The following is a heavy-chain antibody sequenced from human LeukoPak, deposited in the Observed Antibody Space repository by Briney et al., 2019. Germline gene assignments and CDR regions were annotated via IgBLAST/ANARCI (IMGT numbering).Heavy chain of an antibody. J-gene: IGHJ4*02. CDR3: ATGRWIQLWLNY. D-gene: IGHD5-18*01. V-gene: IGHV1-24*01. CDR1: GYTFTSYG. CDR2: FDPEDGET. Sequence: ASVKVSCKASGYTFTSYGISWVRQAPGKGLEWMGGFDPEDGETIYAQKFQGRVTMTEDTSTDTAYMELSSLRSEDTAVYYCATGRWIQLWLNYWGQGTLVTVSS.